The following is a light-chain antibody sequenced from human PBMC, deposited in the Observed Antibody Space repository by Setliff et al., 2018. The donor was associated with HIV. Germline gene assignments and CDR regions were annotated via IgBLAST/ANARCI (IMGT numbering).Light chain of an antibody. CDR3: CSNTGSNTYV. CDR1: SSDIGRYNL. J-gene: IGLJ1*01. Sequence: SVLTQPASVSGSPGQSITISCTGTSSDIGRYNLVSWYQQYPGKAPKLMIYQATKRPSWVSNRFSGSKSGNTASLTISGLQAEDEADYYCCSNTGSNTYVFGSGTKVTV. CDR2: QAT. V-gene: IGLV2-23*01.